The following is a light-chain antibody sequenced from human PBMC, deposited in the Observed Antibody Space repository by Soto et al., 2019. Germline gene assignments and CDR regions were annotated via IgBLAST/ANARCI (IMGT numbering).Light chain of an antibody. CDR2: LEGSGSY. CDR3: ETWDDNAGV. Sequence: QLVLTQSSSASASLGSSVKLTCTLSSGHSGYIIAWHQQQPGKAPRYLMKLEGSGSYNKGSGVPDRFSGSSSGADRYLTISNLQFEDEADYYCETWDDNAGVFGGGTQLTVL. CDR1: SGHSGYI. V-gene: IGLV4-60*02. J-gene: IGLJ3*02.